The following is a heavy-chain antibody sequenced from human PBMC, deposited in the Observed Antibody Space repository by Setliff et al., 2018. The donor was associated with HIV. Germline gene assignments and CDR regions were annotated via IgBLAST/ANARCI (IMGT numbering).Heavy chain of an antibody. Sequence: GGSLRLSCAASGFTFSSYAMHWVRQAPGKGLEYVSAISSNGGSTYYANSVKGRFTISRDNAKNSLYLQMNSLRAEDTAVYYCARGHYSSSSGWGQGALVTVSS. J-gene: IGHJ4*02. V-gene: IGHV3-64*01. CDR3: ARGHYSSSSG. CDR2: ISSNGGST. CDR1: GFTFSSYA. D-gene: IGHD6-6*01.